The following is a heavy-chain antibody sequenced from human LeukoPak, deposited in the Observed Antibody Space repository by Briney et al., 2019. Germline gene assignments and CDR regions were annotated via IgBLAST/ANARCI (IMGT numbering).Heavy chain of an antibody. Sequence: GESLKISCQVSGLFFTNYWIGWVRKMPGKGLESMGLIYPADSDTTYSPSFQGQVTISADRSISTVYLQWSSLKASDTAMYYCARQSRDGSKNRGYYFDYWGQGTLVTVSS. J-gene: IGHJ4*02. CDR1: GLFFTNYW. D-gene: IGHD3-10*01. CDR2: IYPADSDT. CDR3: ARQSRDGSKNRGYYFDY. V-gene: IGHV5-51*01.